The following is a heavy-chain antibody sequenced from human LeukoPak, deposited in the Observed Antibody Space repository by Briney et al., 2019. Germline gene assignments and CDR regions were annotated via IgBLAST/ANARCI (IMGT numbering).Heavy chain of an antibody. Sequence: ASVKVSCKASGYSFNTYYMNWVRQAPGQGLEWMGIINPSGGSTSYAQKFQGRVTMTRDTSTSTVYMELSSLRSEDTAVYYCARDRSGEPSITMIVVVSQGFDPWGQGTLVTVSS. CDR1: GYSFNTYY. CDR2: INPSGGST. J-gene: IGHJ5*02. D-gene: IGHD3-22*01. V-gene: IGHV1-46*02. CDR3: ARDRSGEPSITMIVVVSQGFDP.